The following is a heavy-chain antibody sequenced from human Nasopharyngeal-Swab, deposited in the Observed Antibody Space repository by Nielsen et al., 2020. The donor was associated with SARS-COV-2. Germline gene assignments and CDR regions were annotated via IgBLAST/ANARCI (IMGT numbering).Heavy chain of an antibody. J-gene: IGHJ4*02. CDR1: GFTFSSYG. V-gene: IGHV3-33*06. Sequence: GESLKISCAASGFTFSSYGMSWVRQAPGKGLEWVALIWYDGSSKFYAESVKGRFTISRDSSKNMLFLQMNSLRVDDTAVYYCAKDSEVACYDHWGQGTLVTVSS. CDR2: IWYDGSSK. D-gene: IGHD5-12*01. CDR3: AKDSEVACYDH.